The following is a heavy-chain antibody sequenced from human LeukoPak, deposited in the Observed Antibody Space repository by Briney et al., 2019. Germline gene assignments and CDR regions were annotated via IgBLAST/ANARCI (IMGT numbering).Heavy chain of an antibody. V-gene: IGHV3-21*01. D-gene: IGHD3-10*01. Sequence: GGSLRLSCAASGFTFSSYSMNWVRQAPGKGLEWVSSISSSSYIYYADSVKGRFTISRDNAKNSLYLQMNSLRAEDTAVYYCARAVGIWFGGEVSGMDVWGQGTTVTVSS. J-gene: IGHJ6*02. CDR3: ARAVGIWFGGEVSGMDV. CDR2: ISSSSYI. CDR1: GFTFSSYS.